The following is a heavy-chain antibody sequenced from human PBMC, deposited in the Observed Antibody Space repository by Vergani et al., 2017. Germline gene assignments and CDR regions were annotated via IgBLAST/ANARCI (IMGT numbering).Heavy chain of an antibody. CDR2: IQFDGSNQ. CDR1: GFTLSNYD. Sequence: QVQLVESAGGVVQPGGSLRLSCATSGFTLSNYDMQWIRQGPVKGLEFVAFIQFDGSNQYYADSVKGRFTLSRDFSKNTLYLQMNSLRTDDTATYYCAKHFRGWGIDYWGQGTQVIVSS. D-gene: IGHD3-16*01. J-gene: IGHJ4*02. CDR3: AKHFRGWGIDY. V-gene: IGHV3-30*02.